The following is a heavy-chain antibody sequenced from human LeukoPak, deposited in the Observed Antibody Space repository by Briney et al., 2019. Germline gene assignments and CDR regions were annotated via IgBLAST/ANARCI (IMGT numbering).Heavy chain of an antibody. CDR2: IIPIIGIA. J-gene: IGHJ6*02. CDR1: GGTFTSYA. Sequence: SVKVSCKASGGTFTSYAISWVRQAPGQGLEWMGGIIPIIGIANYAQNIQGRVTITADTSTSTAYMELSSLRSEDTAVYYCARVEGITMVRGVPYGMDVWGQGTPVTVSS. D-gene: IGHD3-10*01. V-gene: IGHV1-69*10. CDR3: ARVEGITMVRGVPYGMDV.